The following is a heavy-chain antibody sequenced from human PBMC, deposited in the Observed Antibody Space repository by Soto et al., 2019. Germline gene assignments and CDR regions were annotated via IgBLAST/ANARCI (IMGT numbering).Heavy chain of an antibody. CDR1: GFTFSSYG. J-gene: IGHJ4*02. D-gene: IGHD2-21*02. Sequence: GGSLRLSCAASGFTFSSYGMHWVRQAPGKGLEWVAVIWYDGSNKYYADSVKGRFTISRDNSKNTLYLQMNSLRAEDTAVYYCARDRGVTTEILDYWGQGTLVTVSS. CDR3: ARDRGVTTEILDY. V-gene: IGHV3-33*01. CDR2: IWYDGSNK.